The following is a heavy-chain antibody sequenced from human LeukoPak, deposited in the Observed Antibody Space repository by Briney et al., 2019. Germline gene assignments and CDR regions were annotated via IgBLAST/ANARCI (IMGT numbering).Heavy chain of an antibody. J-gene: IGHJ5*02. CDR1: GGSISSXX. Sequence: VSGGSISSXXXXXIRQPPGKGXXXXGYIYYSGSTNYNPSLKSRVTISVDTSKNQFSLKLSSVTAADTAVYYCARPMVRGVGWFDPWGQGTLVTVSS. D-gene: IGHD3-10*01. CDR2: IYYSGST. V-gene: IGHV4-59*08. CDR3: ARPMVRGVGWFDP.